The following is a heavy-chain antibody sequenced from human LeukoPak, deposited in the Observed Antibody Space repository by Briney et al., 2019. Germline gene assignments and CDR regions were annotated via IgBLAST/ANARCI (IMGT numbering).Heavy chain of an antibody. CDR2: ISSSGSTL. Sequence: GGSLRLSCAASGFTFSSYELNWVRQSPGKGLEWISYISSSGSTLYYADSVKGRFTISRDNSKNTLYLQMNSLRAEDTAVYYCAKEIYGDSTGGRFQHWGQGTLVTVSS. CDR3: AKEIYGDSTGGRFQH. D-gene: IGHD4-17*01. J-gene: IGHJ1*01. V-gene: IGHV3-48*03. CDR1: GFTFSSYE.